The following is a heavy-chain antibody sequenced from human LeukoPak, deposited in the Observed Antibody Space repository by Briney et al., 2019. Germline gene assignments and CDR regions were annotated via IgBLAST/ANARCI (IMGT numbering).Heavy chain of an antibody. V-gene: IGHV3-53*01. D-gene: IGHD6-19*01. CDR3: AREDSRWLGLGL. CDR2: IYSGGTT. CDR1: GFTVSSNY. Sequence: GGSLRLSCTASGFTVSSNYMSWVRQAPGKGLEWVSVIYSGGTTYYADSVKGRFTISRDNSKNTVSLQMNSLRAEDTAVYYCAREDSRWLGLGLWGPGTLVTVSS. J-gene: IGHJ1*01.